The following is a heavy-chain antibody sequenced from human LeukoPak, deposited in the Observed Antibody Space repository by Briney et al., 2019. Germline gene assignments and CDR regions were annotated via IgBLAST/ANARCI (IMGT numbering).Heavy chain of an antibody. CDR2: ISSSSSTI. CDR3: ARAPRGYSGYVLFDY. D-gene: IGHD5-12*01. CDR1: GFTFSSYS. J-gene: IGHJ4*02. V-gene: IGHV3-48*04. Sequence: GGSLRLSCAASGFTFSSYSMNWVRQAPGKGLEWVSYISSSSSTIYYADSVKGRFTISRDNAKNSLYLQTNSLRAEDTAVYYCARAPRGYSGYVLFDYWGQGTLVTVSS.